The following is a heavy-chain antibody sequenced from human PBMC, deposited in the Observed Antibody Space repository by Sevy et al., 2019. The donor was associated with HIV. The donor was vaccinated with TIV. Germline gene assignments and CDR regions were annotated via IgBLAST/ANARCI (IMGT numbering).Heavy chain of an antibody. Sequence: GGSLRLSCAASGFTFSTHAMTWVRQAPGKGLEWVSGISGSGGSTYYADSVKGRVTISRDNSRNTLYLQMNSLRADDTAVYYCAKALNPALESMIEVIFRSLKGFDVWGQGTMVTVSS. CDR1: GFTFSTHA. V-gene: IGHV3-23*01. CDR3: AKALNPALESMIEVIFRSLKGFDV. CDR2: ISGSGGST. J-gene: IGHJ3*01. D-gene: IGHD3-22*01.